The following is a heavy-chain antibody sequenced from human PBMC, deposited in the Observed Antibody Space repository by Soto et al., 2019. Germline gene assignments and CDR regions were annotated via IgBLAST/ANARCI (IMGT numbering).Heavy chain of an antibody. J-gene: IGHJ6*02. V-gene: IGHV3-53*01. CDR1: GFSVTNDY. CDR2: IYSDETT. CDR3: ARDQFRVTTYPYYHYGMDV. Sequence: SLRLSCAVSGFSVTNDYMSWVRRAPGKGLEWVAVIYSDETTYYAGSVAGRFTISRDKANNTVFLQMNNLRVEDTAIYYCARDQFRVTTYPYYHYGMDVWGQGTTVTVSS. D-gene: IGHD4-17*01.